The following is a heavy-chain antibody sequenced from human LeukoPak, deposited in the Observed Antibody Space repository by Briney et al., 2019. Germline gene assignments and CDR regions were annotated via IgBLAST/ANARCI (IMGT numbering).Heavy chain of an antibody. J-gene: IGHJ4*02. Sequence: GGSLRLSCAASGFTLSRNYMSWVRQTPQKRLERVSVFYIDGNTYYADSVKGRFSISRDNSKNTVYLQMNSLRVEDTAVYYCARGDGYNFFDYWGQGTLVTVSS. V-gene: IGHV3-66*01. CDR2: FYIDGNT. CDR3: ARGDGYNFFDY. CDR1: GFTLSRNY. D-gene: IGHD5-24*01.